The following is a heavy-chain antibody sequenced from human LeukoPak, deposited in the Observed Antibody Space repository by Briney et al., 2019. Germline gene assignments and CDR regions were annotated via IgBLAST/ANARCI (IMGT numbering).Heavy chain of an antibody. J-gene: IGHJ4*02. CDR2: ISGSGGST. D-gene: IGHD3-22*01. Sequence: PGGSLRLSCAVSGFTFSSYAMSWVRQAPGKGLNWVSAISGSGGSTYYADSVKGRFTISRDNSKNTLYLYMNSLRAEDTAVYYCAKAGSRGYYDSSGYFGPDYWGQGTLVTVSS. CDR3: AKAGSRGYYDSSGYFGPDY. V-gene: IGHV3-23*01. CDR1: GFTFSSYA.